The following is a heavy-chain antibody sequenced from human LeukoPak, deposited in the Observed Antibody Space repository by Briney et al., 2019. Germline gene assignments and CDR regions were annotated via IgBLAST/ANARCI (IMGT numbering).Heavy chain of an antibody. V-gene: IGHV3-53*01. J-gene: IGHJ4*02. Sequence: GGSLRLSCAASGFSVSTNYMNWVRQAPGKGLEWVSVIYSTGTTYYADSVKGRFTISTDNSKNTLYLQMNSLRAEDTAVYYCAGGPAGRHYWGQGTLVTVSS. CDR2: IYSTGTT. CDR3: AGGPAGRHY. D-gene: IGHD3-16*01. CDR1: GFSVSTNY.